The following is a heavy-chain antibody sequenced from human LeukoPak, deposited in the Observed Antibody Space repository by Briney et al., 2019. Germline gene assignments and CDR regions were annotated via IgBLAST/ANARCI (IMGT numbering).Heavy chain of an antibody. J-gene: IGHJ4*02. V-gene: IGHV3-48*01. CDR3: ARGGLSSAASFDY. D-gene: IGHD6-19*01. Sequence: PGGSLRLSCAASGFTFSTYRMNWVRQAPGKGLEWVSYISSSSVTIYYADSVKGRFTISRDNAKNSLYLQMNSLRAEDTAVYYCARGGLSSAASFDYWGQGTLVTVSS. CDR2: ISSSSVTI. CDR1: GFTFSTYR.